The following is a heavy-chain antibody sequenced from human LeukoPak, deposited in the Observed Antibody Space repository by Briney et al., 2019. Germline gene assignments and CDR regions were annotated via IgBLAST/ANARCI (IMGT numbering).Heavy chain of an antibody. Sequence: SETLSLTCAVYGGSFSGYSWTWIRQPPGKGLEWIGEIDRRGSTNYNPALKSRLTISVGTSKNQFSLKLTSVTAADTAVYYCARGSATGLAYWGQGTLVTVSS. J-gene: IGHJ4*02. CDR1: GGSFSGYS. CDR2: IDRRGST. CDR3: ARGSATGLAY. D-gene: IGHD1-1*01. V-gene: IGHV4-34*01.